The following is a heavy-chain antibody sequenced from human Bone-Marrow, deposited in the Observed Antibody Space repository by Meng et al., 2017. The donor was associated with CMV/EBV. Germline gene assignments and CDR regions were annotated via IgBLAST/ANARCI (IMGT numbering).Heavy chain of an antibody. CDR2: MYYSGST. Sequence: SETLSLTCTVSGGSITSRSHYWGWIRQPPGKGLEWIGNMYYSGSTFYSPPLKSRVTISVDTSKNHFSLKLSSVTAADMAVYYCARRRSTVTGYTELEAPYGMDVWGQGTTVTVSS. CDR1: GGSITSRSHY. D-gene: IGHD4-11*01. J-gene: IGHJ6*02. V-gene: IGHV4-39*02. CDR3: ARRRSTVTGYTELEAPYGMDV.